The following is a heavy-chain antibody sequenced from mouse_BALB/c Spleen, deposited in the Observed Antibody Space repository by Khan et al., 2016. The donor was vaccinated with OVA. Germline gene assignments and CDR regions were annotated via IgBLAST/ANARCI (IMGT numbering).Heavy chain of an antibody. CDR1: GYTFTDYI. Sequence: QVQLKESGPVLVKPGASVKMSCKASGYTFTDYIINWVRQRTGQGREWIGQIYPGSGSTYYNEKFKGKATLTADTSSNTVYMQLRSLTSKDSAVYFCAGSWYGGLVYWGQGTTLTVSS. D-gene: IGHD1-1*01. V-gene: IGHV1-77*01. CDR3: AGSWYGGLVY. CDR2: IYPGSGST. J-gene: IGHJ2*01.